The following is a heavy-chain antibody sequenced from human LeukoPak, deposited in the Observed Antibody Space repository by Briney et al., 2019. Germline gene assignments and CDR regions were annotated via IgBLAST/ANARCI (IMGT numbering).Heavy chain of an antibody. CDR2: IIPIFGTA. D-gene: IGHD6-19*01. CDR3: ARELDMSVAIYFDY. J-gene: IGHJ4*02. Sequence: SVNVSCKASGATFTSYAISCVRQAPGQALEWMGGIIPIFGTANYAQKNQARVTITADSSTSTAYMKLSSLRSEDTAVYYCARELDMSVAIYFDYWGQGTLVTVSS. V-gene: IGHV1-69*01. CDR1: GATFTSYA.